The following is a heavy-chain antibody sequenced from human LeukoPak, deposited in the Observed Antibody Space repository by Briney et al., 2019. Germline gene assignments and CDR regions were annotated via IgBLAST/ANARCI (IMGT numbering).Heavy chain of an antibody. CDR3: ARRIAAAGLDY. CDR1: GFTFSTYW. J-gene: IGHJ4*02. V-gene: IGHV3-7*04. D-gene: IGHD6-13*01. Sequence: GGSLRLSCAASGFTFSTYWMTWVRQAPGKGLEWVANIKHDGRDKYHLDSVKGRFTISRDNAKNSLYLQMNSLRAEDTAVYYCARRIAAAGLDYWGQGTLVTVSS. CDR2: IKHDGRDK.